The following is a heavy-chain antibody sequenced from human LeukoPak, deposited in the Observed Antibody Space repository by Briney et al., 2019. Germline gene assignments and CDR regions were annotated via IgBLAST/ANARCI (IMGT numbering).Heavy chain of an antibody. CDR3: ARWGYCSSTGCYRRSDV. CDR1: GYTFTSYD. D-gene: IGHD2-2*01. J-gene: IGHJ6*02. CDR2: MNPNSGNT. Sequence: ASAKVSCKASGYTFTSYDINWVRQATGQGLEWMGWMNPNSGNTGYAQKFQGRVTMTRNTSISTAYMELSSLRSEDTAVYYCARWGYCSSTGCYRRSDVWGQGTTVTVSS. V-gene: IGHV1-8*01.